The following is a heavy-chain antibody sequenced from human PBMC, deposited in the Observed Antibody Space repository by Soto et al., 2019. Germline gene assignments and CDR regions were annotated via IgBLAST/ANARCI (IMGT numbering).Heavy chain of an antibody. Sequence: GGSLRLSCAASGFTFSSYAMSCVRQAPGKGLEWDAAISGSGGSTYYADSVKGRFTISRDNSKNTLYLQMKSLRAEDAAVYYCANVRILQYQQGPLGPWGEGTLVTV. CDR2: ISGSGGST. J-gene: IGHJ5*02. CDR3: ANVRILQYQQGPLGP. V-gene: IGHV3-23*01. CDR1: GFTFSSYA. D-gene: IGHD2-2*01.